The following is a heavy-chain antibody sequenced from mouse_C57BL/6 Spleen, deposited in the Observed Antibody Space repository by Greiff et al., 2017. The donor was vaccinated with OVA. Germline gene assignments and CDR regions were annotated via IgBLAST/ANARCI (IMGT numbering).Heavy chain of an antibody. Sequence: VQLQQSGPELVKPGASVKISCKASGYSFTGYYMNWVKQSPEKSLEWIGEINPSTGGTTYKQKFKAKATLTVDKSSSTAYMQLKSLTSEDSAVYYCARTPTGTPWFAYWGQGTLVTVSA. D-gene: IGHD4-1*02. CDR1: GYSFTGYY. CDR3: ARTPTGTPWFAY. J-gene: IGHJ3*01. V-gene: IGHV1-42*01. CDR2: INPSTGGT.